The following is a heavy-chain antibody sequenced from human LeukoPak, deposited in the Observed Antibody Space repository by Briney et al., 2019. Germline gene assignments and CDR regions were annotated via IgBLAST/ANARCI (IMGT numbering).Heavy chain of an antibody. D-gene: IGHD6-13*01. V-gene: IGHV4-34*01. Sequence: SETLSLTCAVYGGSFSGYYWRWIRQPPGKGLEWIEEINHSGTTNYKPSLMSRVIRSVDTSKKQFSLKLSSVTAADTAVYYCAREIAAAGLYYYYYMDVWGKGTTVTISS. CDR1: GGSFSGYY. CDR2: INHSGTT. J-gene: IGHJ6*03. CDR3: AREIAAAGLYYYYYMDV.